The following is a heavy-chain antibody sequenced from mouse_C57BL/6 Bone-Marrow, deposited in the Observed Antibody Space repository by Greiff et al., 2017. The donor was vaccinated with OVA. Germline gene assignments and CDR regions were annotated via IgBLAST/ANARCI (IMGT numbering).Heavy chain of an antibody. V-gene: IGHV5-16*01. D-gene: IGHD1-1*02. J-gene: IGHJ2*01. CDR3: ARDRYGWGYFDY. CDR2: INYDGSST. CDR1: GFTFSDYY. Sequence: EVMLVESAGGLVQPGSSMKLSCTASGFTFSDYYMAWVRQVPEKGLEWVANINYDGSSTYYLDSLTSRFIISRDNAKNILYLQMSSLKSEDTATYYCARDRYGWGYFDYWGQGTTLTVSS.